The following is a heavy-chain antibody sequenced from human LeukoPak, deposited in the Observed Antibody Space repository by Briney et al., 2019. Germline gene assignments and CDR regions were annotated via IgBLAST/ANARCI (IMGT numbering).Heavy chain of an antibody. Sequence: PSQTLSLTCAVSGGSISSGGYSWSWIRQPPGKGLEWIGYIYHSGSTYYNPSLKSRVTISVDRSKNQFSLKLSSVTAADTAVYYCARELRGYCSSTSCYIWFDPWGQGTLVTVSS. CDR2: IYHSGST. CDR3: ARELRGYCSSTSCYIWFDP. V-gene: IGHV4-30-2*01. J-gene: IGHJ5*02. D-gene: IGHD2-2*02. CDR1: GGSISSGGYS.